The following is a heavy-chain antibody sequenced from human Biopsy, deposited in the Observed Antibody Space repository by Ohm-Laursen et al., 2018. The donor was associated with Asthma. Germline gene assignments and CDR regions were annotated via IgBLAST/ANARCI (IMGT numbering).Heavy chain of an antibody. CDR2: ISGSGGST. CDR1: GFTFSSYA. V-gene: IGHV3-23*01. CDR3: AKAERYFYWYWFDS. J-gene: IGHJ5*01. Sequence: SLRLSCTASGFTFSSYAMSWVRQAPGKGLEWVSAISGSGGSTHYADSVKGRFTISRDNSKNTLYLQMNSLRAEDTAVYYCAKAERYFYWYWFDSWGQGTLVTVSS. D-gene: IGHD3-9*01.